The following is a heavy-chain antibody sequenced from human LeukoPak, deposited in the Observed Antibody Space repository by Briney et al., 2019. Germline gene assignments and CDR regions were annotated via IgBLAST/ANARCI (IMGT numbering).Heavy chain of an antibody. J-gene: IGHJ4*02. CDR1: GFTFTTYG. Sequence: GGSLRLSCAASGFTFTTYGMNWVRQAPGKGLEWVSYLSGRSNSIYYAESVKGRFTISRDNAKNSLYLQMNSLRDEDTAVYYCARDFRYHDSSGYYSFDYWGQGTLVTVSS. CDR3: ARDFRYHDSSGYYSFDY. CDR2: LSGRSNSI. V-gene: IGHV3-48*02. D-gene: IGHD3-22*01.